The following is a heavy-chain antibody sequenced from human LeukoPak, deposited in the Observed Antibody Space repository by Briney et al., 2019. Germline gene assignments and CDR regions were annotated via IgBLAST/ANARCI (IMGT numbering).Heavy chain of an antibody. V-gene: IGHV3-23*01. Sequence: PGGSLRLSCAASGFTFSSYAMSWVRQAPGKGLEWVSAISGSGGSTYYADSVKGRFTISRDNSKNTLYLQMNSLRAEDTAVYYGAKIKGDFSGSYRGAYYFDYWGQGTLVTVSS. J-gene: IGHJ4*02. CDR1: GFTFSSYA. D-gene: IGHD1-26*01. CDR3: AKIKGDFSGSYRGAYYFDY. CDR2: ISGSGGST.